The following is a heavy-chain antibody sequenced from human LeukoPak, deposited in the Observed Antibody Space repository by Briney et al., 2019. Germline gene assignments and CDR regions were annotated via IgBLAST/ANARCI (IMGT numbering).Heavy chain of an antibody. CDR2: IYSGGST. Sequence: GGSLRLSCAASGFTVSSNYMSWVRQAPGKGLEWVSVIYSGGSTYYADSVKGRFTISRDNSKNTLYLQMNSLRAEDTAVYYCVKDSSSGSYFDYWGQGTLVTVSS. CDR1: GFTVSSNY. CDR3: VKDSSSGSYFDY. J-gene: IGHJ4*02. V-gene: IGHV3-53*01. D-gene: IGHD3-10*01.